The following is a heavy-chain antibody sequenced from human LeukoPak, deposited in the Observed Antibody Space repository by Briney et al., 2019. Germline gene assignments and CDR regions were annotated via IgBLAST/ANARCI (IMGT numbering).Heavy chain of an antibody. V-gene: IGHV1-46*01. CDR2: INPSGGST. CDR3: ARGYCANGVCYMVDY. J-gene: IGHJ4*02. D-gene: IGHD2-8*01. Sequence: ASVKVSCKASGYTFTSSYMHWVRQAPGQGLEWMGIINPSGGSTSYAQKFQGRVTMTRDTSTSTVYMELSSLRSEDTAVYYCARGYCANGVCYMVDYWGQGTLVTVSS. CDR1: GYTFTSSY.